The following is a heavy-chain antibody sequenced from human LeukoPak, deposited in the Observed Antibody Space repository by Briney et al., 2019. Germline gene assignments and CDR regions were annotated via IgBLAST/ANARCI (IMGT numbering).Heavy chain of an antibody. CDR1: GFTFDDYA. V-gene: IGHV3-9*01. CDR3: AKEEYGSGSYYNLFDY. Sequence: LPGGSLRLSCAASGFTFDDYAMHWLPQAPGKGLEWVSGISWNSGSIGYADSVKGRFTISRDNAKNSLYLQMNSLRAEDTALYYCAKEEYGSGSYYNLFDYWGQGTLVTVSS. CDR2: ISWNSGSI. D-gene: IGHD3-10*01. J-gene: IGHJ4*02.